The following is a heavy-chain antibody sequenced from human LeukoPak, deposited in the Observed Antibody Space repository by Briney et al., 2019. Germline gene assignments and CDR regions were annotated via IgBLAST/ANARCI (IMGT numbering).Heavy chain of an antibody. CDR1: GGSISSYY. Sequence: SDTLSLTCTVSGGSISSYYWSWIRQPPGKGLEWIGYINYSGSTNYNPSLKSRVTISVDTSKNKFSLKLSSVTAADTAVYYCARAPYYYDSSGYYYNVWGKGTTVTVSS. CDR2: INYSGST. V-gene: IGHV4-59*08. D-gene: IGHD3-22*01. CDR3: ARAPYYYDSSGYYYNV. J-gene: IGHJ6*04.